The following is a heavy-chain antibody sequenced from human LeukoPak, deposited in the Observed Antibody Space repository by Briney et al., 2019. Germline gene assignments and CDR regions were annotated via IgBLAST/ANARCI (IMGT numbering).Heavy chain of an antibody. Sequence: GASVKVSCKASGYTFSNYGFSWVRQAPGQGLEWMGWISVYNGNIQYAQSLQGRVTMTADTSTNTAYMELRSLRSEDAAMYYCVRDGGVAIAAYNRNDYWGQGTLVTVSS. CDR1: GYTFSNYG. J-gene: IGHJ4*02. V-gene: IGHV1-18*01. CDR2: ISVYNGNI. CDR3: VRDGGVAIAAYNRNDY. D-gene: IGHD2-15*01.